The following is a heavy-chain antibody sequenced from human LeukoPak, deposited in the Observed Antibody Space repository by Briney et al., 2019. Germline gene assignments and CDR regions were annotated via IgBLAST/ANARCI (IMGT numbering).Heavy chain of an antibody. CDR1: GGSISSSNW. Sequence: PSETLSLTCAVSGGSISSSNWWSWVRQPPGKGLEWIGEIYHSGSTNYNPSLKSRVTISVDKSKNQFSLKLSSVTAADTAVYYCARAYSSGWYKEDYFDYWGQGTLVTVSS. V-gene: IGHV4-4*02. D-gene: IGHD6-19*01. CDR3: ARAYSSGWYKEDYFDY. J-gene: IGHJ4*02. CDR2: IYHSGST.